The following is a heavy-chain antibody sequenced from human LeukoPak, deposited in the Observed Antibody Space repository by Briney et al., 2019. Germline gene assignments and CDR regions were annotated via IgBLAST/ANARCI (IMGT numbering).Heavy chain of an antibody. D-gene: IGHD2-15*01. CDR3: AAGTPALEY. CDR2: IYDSGRT. Sequence: KPSETLSLTCTVSGASIRSYYYWSWIRQPPGKGLEWIGYIYDSGRTNYDPSLKSRVAIFVDTSKNQFSLKLTSVTAADTAVYYCAAGTPALEYWGQGTLVTVSS. J-gene: IGHJ4*02. CDR1: GASIRSYYY. V-gene: IGHV4-4*08.